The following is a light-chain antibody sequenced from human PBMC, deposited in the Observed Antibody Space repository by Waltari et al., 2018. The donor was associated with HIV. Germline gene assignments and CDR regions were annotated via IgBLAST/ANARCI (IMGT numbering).Light chain of an antibody. CDR3: RTWDASLPVV. J-gene: IGLJ2*01. V-gene: IGLV1-44*01. CDR1: YSNIGTNT. Sequence: QSVLTQPPSASGTLGQGVTISCFGSYSNIGTNTVNWYQHRPGAAPKLIIFRNHHRPAGGPVRFSGSHSGTSALLTITGRLPGDEVTYYCRTWDASLPVVFAGGTQLTVL. CDR2: RNH.